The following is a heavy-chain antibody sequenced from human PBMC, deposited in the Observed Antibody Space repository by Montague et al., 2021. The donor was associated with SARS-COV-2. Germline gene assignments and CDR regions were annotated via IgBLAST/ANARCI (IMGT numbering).Heavy chain of an antibody. CDR2: ISISGSDI. V-gene: IGHV3-21*01. CDR1: GFTFSSYN. D-gene: IGHD1-26*01. J-gene: IGHJ4*02. Sequence: SLRLSCAASGFTFSSYNMHWVRQAPGKGLEWVSSISISGSDIHYADSVKGRFTISRDNARNSLYLQMNSLTAEDTAVYYCAAHGDYWGQGILVTVSS. CDR3: AAHGDY.